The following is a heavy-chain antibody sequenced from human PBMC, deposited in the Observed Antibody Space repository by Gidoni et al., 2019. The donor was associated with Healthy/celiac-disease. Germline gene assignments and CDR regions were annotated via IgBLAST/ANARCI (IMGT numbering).Heavy chain of an antibody. Sequence: QVQLVQSGAEVTKPGASVKVSCKASGYTFTAYSLHWVRQAPGQGLEWMGWINPNSGGTNYAQKFQGRVTMTRDTSISTAYMELSRLRSDDTAVYYCARGYSSSSDLDYYYGMDVWGQGTTVTVSS. J-gene: IGHJ6*02. CDR1: GYTFTAYS. CDR2: INPNSGGT. V-gene: IGHV1-2*02. CDR3: ARGYSSSSDLDYYYGMDV. D-gene: IGHD6-6*01.